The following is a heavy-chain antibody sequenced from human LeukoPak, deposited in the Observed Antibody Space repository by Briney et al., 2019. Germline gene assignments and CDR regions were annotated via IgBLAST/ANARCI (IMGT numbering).Heavy chain of an antibody. V-gene: IGHV4-59*01. Sequence: KPSETLSLTCTVSGGSISSYYWSWIRQPPGKGLEWIGYIYYSGSTNYNPSLKSRVTISVDTSKNQFSLKLSSVTAADTAVYYCARDSVVAATTWFDPWGQGTLVTVSS. CDR1: GGSISSYY. J-gene: IGHJ5*02. CDR2: IYYSGST. CDR3: ARDSVVAATTWFDP. D-gene: IGHD2-15*01.